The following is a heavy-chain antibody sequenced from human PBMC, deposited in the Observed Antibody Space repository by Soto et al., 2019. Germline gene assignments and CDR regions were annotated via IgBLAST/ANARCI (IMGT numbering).Heavy chain of an antibody. D-gene: IGHD6-13*01. V-gene: IGHV3-23*01. CDR3: AKDRDSSSVP. CDR2: ISSSGSNI. CDR1: GFTFSSYS. Sequence: GGSLRLSCAASGFTFSSYSMNWVRQAPGKGLEWVSCISSSGSNIYYADSVKGRFTISRDNSENTLYLQMNSLRAEDTAIYFCAKDRDSSSVPWGQGTLVTVSS. J-gene: IGHJ5*02.